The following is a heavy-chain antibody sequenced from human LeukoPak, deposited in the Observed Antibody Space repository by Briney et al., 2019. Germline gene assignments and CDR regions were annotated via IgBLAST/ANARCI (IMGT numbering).Heavy chain of an antibody. V-gene: IGHV3-48*03. CDR2: ISSSGSTI. Sequence: GGSLRLSCAASGFTFSSYEMNWVRQAPGKGLEWVSYISSSGSTIYYADSVKGRFTISRDNAKNSLYLQINSLRAEDTAVYYCARLGDDYWVNTIDYWGQGTLVTVSS. CDR3: ARLGDDYWVNTIDY. CDR1: GFTFSSYE. J-gene: IGHJ4*02. D-gene: IGHD3-16*01.